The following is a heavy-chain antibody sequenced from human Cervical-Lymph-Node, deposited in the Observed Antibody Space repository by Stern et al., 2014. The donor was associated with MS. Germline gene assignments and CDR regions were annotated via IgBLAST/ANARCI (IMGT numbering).Heavy chain of an antibody. CDR1: GGSISSYY. Sequence: VQLVESGPGLVKPSETLSLTCSVSGGSISSYYWNWIRQPPGKGLEWIANVHYSGTTNSNPSLKSRVTILLDTSMKKIPLKLTAVTAADTAVYYCAGSGTYYPDYWGQGILVTVSS. CDR2: VHYSGTT. J-gene: IGHJ4*02. D-gene: IGHD3-3*01. CDR3: AGSGTYYPDY. V-gene: IGHV4-59*08.